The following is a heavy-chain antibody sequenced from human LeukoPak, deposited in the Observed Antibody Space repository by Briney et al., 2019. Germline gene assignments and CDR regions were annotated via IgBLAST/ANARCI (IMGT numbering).Heavy chain of an antibody. V-gene: IGHV3-74*01. Sequence: PGGSLRLSCAASGFTFSSYWMHWVRQAPGKGLVGVSRINSDGSSTSYADSVKGRFTIYRDNAKNTLYLQMNSLRVEDTAVYYCARGGGSIAYYWGQGTLVTVSS. J-gene: IGHJ4*02. D-gene: IGHD2-15*01. CDR1: GFTFSSYW. CDR3: ARGGGSIAYY. CDR2: INSDGSST.